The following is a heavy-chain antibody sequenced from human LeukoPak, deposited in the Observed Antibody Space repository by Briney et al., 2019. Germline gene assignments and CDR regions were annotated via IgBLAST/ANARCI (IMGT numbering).Heavy chain of an antibody. V-gene: IGHV4-59*08. CDR2: IYYSGST. J-gene: IGHJ4*02. CDR1: GGSISSYY. CDR3: ARLCSTITYYYDSSGYYFDY. Sequence: SETLSLTCTVSGGSISSYYWSWIRQPPGKGLEWIGYIYYSGSTNYNPSLKSRVTISVDTSKNQFSLKLSSVTAADTAVYYCARLCSTITYYYDSSGYYFDYWGQGTLVTVSS. D-gene: IGHD3-22*01.